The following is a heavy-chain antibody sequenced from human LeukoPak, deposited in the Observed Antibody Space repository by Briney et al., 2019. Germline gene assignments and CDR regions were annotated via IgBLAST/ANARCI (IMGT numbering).Heavy chain of an antibody. J-gene: IGHJ4*02. CDR1: GGTFSSYA. Sequence: ASVKVSCKASGGTFSSYAISWVRQAPGQGLEWMGGIIPIFGTANYAQKFQGRVTITADKSTSTAYMELSRLRSDDTAVYYCAHGGGDGYNYNYWGQGTLVTVSS. CDR3: AHGGGDGYNYNY. V-gene: IGHV1-69*06. CDR2: IIPIFGTA. D-gene: IGHD5-24*01.